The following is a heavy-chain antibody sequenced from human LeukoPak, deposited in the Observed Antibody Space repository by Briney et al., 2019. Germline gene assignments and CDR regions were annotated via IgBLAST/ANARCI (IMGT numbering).Heavy chain of an antibody. D-gene: IGHD2-2*01. Sequence: GGSLRLSCAASGFTFSTFEMNWVRQAPGKGLEWVSSISSSSSYIYYADSVKGRFTISRDNAKNSLYLQMNSLRAEDTAVYYCARGSCSSTSCHEDYWGQGTLVTVSS. V-gene: IGHV3-21*01. J-gene: IGHJ4*02. CDR3: ARGSCSSTSCHEDY. CDR1: GFTFSTFE. CDR2: ISSSSSYI.